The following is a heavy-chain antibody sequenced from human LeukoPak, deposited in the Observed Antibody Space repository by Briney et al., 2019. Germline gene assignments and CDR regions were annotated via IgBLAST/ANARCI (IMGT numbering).Heavy chain of an antibody. Sequence: GASVKVSCKASGYTFTGYFIHWVRQAPGQGLEWMGWINPNSGGTNYAQKFQGRVTMTRDTSISTVYMELSRLRSDDTAVYYCARASSGWYHRFDYWGQGTLVTVSS. J-gene: IGHJ4*02. CDR3: ARASSGWYHRFDY. V-gene: IGHV1-2*02. CDR1: GYTFTGYF. D-gene: IGHD6-19*01. CDR2: INPNSGGT.